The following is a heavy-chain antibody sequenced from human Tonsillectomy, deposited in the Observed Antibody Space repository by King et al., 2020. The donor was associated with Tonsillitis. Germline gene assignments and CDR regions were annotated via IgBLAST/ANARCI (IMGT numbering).Heavy chain of an antibody. V-gene: IGHV3-43D*03. D-gene: IGHD6-19*01. J-gene: IGHJ4*02. CDR1: GFTFDDYA. CDR3: AKAYTSGWYWLDY. CDR2: ITWDGGRD. Sequence: VQLVESGGGVVQPGGSLRLSCAASGFTFDDYAMHWVRQAPGKGLEWVSLITWDGGRDYYADSVKGRFTISRDNRKNSLYLQMNSLRPDDTALYYCAKAYTSGWYWLDYWGQGTLVTVSS.